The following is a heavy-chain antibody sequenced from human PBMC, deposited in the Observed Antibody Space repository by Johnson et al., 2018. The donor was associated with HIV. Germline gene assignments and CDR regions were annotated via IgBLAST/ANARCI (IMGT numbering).Heavy chain of an antibody. D-gene: IGHD2-15*01. CDR3: ATEGGTGAFDI. CDR2: IGTAGDT. J-gene: IGHJ3*02. V-gene: IGHV3-13*01. Sequence: MLLVESGGGVVQPGRSLRLSCAASGFTFSNYGMHWVRQATGKGLEWVSAIGTAGDTYYPGSVKGRFTISRDNAKNSLYLQMNSLRAEDTAVYYCATEGGTGAFDIWGQGTMVTVSS. CDR1: GFTFSNYG.